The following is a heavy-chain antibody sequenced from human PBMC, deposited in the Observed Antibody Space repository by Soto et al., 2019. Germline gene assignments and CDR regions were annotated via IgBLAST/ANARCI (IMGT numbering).Heavy chain of an antibody. V-gene: IGHV4-59*01. J-gene: IGHJ4*02. CDR2: IYYTGST. D-gene: IGHD4-17*01. CDR3: ARGGSYGDFFDY. CDR1: GGSMSSNY. Sequence: XGTLSLTCTVSGGSMSSNYWTWIRQSPGKGLEWIGYIYYTGSTKYNPSLKSRVTISLDTSKNQFSLRPTSVTSADTAVYYCARGGSYGDFFDYWGQGAQVTVSS.